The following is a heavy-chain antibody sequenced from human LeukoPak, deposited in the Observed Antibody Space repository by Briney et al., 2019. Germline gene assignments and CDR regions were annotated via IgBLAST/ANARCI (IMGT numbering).Heavy chain of an antibody. V-gene: IGHV3-48*03. D-gene: IGHD2-15*01. CDR3: ARCSGVSCFAPYFDY. J-gene: IGHJ4*02. CDR1: GFTFNTFD. CDR2: ISGSGNTM. Sequence: GGSLRLSCAASGFTFNTFDMNWVRQAPGKGPEWFSYISGSGNTMYYADSVKGRFTISRDNAKNSLYLQMNSLRAEDTAVYYCARCSGVSCFAPYFDYCGQGALVTVSS.